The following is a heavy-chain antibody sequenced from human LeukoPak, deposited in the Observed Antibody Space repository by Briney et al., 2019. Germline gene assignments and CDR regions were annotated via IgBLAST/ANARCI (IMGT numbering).Heavy chain of an antibody. CDR1: GYSFTSYW. V-gene: IGHV5-51*01. Sequence: GESLKISCKGSGYSFTSYWIAWVRPVPRKGLEWMGMIYPGDSDSRYSLSLQGQVTISADKSISTAYLQWSSLKASDTAMYYCARHDSSSDYWGQGTLVTVSS. CDR3: ARHDSSSDY. D-gene: IGHD6-6*01. CDR2: IYPGDSDS. J-gene: IGHJ4*02.